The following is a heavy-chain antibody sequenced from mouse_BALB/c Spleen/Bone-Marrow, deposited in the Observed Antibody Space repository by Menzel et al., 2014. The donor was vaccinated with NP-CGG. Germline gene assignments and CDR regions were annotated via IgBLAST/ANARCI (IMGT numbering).Heavy chain of an antibody. V-gene: IGHV1-87*01. CDR2: IYPGDGDT. CDR3: ARGYYYGSTYGWYFDV. Sequence: VKLMESGAELARPGASVKLPCKASAYTFTSYWMQWVKQRPGQGLEWIGAIYPGDGDTRYTQKFKGKATLTADKSSSTAYMQLSSLASEDSAVYYCARGYYYGSTYGWYFDVWGAGTTVTVSS. J-gene: IGHJ1*01. CDR1: AYTFTSYW. D-gene: IGHD1-1*01.